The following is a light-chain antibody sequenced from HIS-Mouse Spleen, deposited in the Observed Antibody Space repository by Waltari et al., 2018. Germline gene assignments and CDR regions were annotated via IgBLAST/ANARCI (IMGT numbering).Light chain of an antibody. J-gene: IGKJ2*01. CDR2: GAS. CDR3: QQYNNWPPGT. CDR1: QSVSSN. V-gene: IGKV3-15*01. Sequence: EIVMTQSPATLSVSPGERATLPCRASQSVSSNLAWSQHKPGQAPRLLIYGASTRATGIPARFSGSGSGTEFTLTISSLQSEDFAVYYCQQYNNWPPGTFGQGTKLEIK.